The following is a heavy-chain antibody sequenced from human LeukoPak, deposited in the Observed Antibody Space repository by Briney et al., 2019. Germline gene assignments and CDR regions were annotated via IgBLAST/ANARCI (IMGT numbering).Heavy chain of an antibody. CDR3: VRTYDENPLGWFDP. D-gene: IGHD5-12*01. Sequence: QPGGSLRLSCSASGTAFRTYAMHWVRQPPGKGLYYVSAIGINGGSTYYADSVRGRFTISRDNSKNTLYLQMSSLRPDDTAVYYCVRTYDENPLGWFDPWGQGTLVTVSS. J-gene: IGHJ5*02. CDR1: GTAFRTYA. V-gene: IGHV3-64D*06. CDR2: IGINGGST.